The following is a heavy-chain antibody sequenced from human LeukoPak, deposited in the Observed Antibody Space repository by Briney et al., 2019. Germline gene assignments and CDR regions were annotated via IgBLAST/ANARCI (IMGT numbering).Heavy chain of an antibody. V-gene: IGHV1-2*02. CDR2: VNPKTGDT. CDR3: ARGYYGMDL. Sequence: GASVKVSCKASGYTFIGQYLYWARQTPGQGLEWMGWVNPKTGDTDSAQNFQGRVTMTRDTSVNTVYMELSRLTSDDTAVYYRARGYYGMDLWGQGTTVTVSS. J-gene: IGHJ6*02. CDR1: GYTFIGQY.